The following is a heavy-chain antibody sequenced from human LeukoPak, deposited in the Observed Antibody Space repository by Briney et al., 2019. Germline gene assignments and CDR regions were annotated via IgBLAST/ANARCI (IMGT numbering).Heavy chain of an antibody. CDR2: IKQDGSEK. Sequence: PGGSLRLSCAASGFTFTTYWMSWVRQAPGKGLEWVANIKQDGSEKYYVDSVKGRFTISRDNAKNSLYLQMNSLRAEDTAVYYCARLRWLQTGSNAFDVWGQGTMVTVSS. D-gene: IGHD1-14*01. CDR3: ARLRWLQTGSNAFDV. J-gene: IGHJ3*01. CDR1: GFTFTTYW. V-gene: IGHV3-7*01.